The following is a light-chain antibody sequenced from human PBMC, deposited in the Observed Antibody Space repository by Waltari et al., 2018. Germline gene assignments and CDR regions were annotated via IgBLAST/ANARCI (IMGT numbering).Light chain of an antibody. CDR1: QAIHSY. CDR2: ATS. CDR3: QQYNDYPLS. J-gene: IGKJ4*01. Sequence: DIQMTQSPSSLSASVGDRVTITCRASQAIHSYLAWFQQKPGKAPKSLLFATSTLRSGVPSRFSGSGSGTDFTLTISSLQTEDLATYYCQQYNDYPLSFGGGTRVEIK. V-gene: IGKV1-16*01.